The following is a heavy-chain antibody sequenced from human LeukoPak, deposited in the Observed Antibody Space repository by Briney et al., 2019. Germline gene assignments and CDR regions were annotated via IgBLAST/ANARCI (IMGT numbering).Heavy chain of an antibody. Sequence: SETLSLTCTVSGGSISSGGYYWSWIRQPPGKGLEWIGYIYHSGSTYYNPSLKSRVTISVDRSKNQFSLKLSSVTAADTAVYYCARDSLPSIVGATRGETWGQGTLVTVSS. J-gene: IGHJ4*02. V-gene: IGHV4-30-2*01. CDR2: IYHSGST. CDR1: GGSISSGGYY. D-gene: IGHD1-26*01. CDR3: ARDSLPSIVGATRGET.